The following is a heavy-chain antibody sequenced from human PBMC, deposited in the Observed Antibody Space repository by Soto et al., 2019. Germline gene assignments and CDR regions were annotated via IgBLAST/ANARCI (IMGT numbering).Heavy chain of an antibody. Sequence: QVQLVQSGAEVKKPGASVKVSCKASGYTFTSYDINWVRQATGQGLEWMGWMNPNSANTGYAQKFQVSVTMTRNTSISTAYMGLGSLRSEDTAVYDCAREGVRGMAVWGQGTTVTVSS. V-gene: IGHV1-8*01. CDR3: AREGVRGMAV. J-gene: IGHJ6*02. CDR2: MNPNSANT. CDR1: GYTFTSYD. D-gene: IGHD3-16*01.